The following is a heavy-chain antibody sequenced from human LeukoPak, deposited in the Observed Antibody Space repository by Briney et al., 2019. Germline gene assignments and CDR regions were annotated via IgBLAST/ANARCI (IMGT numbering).Heavy chain of an antibody. CDR1: GFTYSSHA. Sequence: GGSLRLSCAASGFTYSSHAMNWVRQAPGKGLEWVSGISGSGASTYYAASVKGRFTVSRDSSKNTVYLQMNSLRAEDTAMYYCSYSHCGGDCYAFDYWGQGTLVTVSS. J-gene: IGHJ4*02. CDR2: ISGSGAST. D-gene: IGHD2-21*02. CDR3: SYSHCGGDCYAFDY. V-gene: IGHV3-23*01.